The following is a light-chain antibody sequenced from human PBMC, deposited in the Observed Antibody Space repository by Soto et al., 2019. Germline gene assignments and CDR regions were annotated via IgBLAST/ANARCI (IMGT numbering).Light chain of an antibody. V-gene: IGLV2-14*01. J-gene: IGLJ1*01. CDR2: EVS. Sequence: HSVLTQPASVSGSPGQSITISCTGTSSDVGRYNYVSWYQQHPGKVPKLMIYEVSNRPSGVSNRFSGSKSGNTASLTISGLQAEDEADYYCSSYTSSSTYVFGTGTKV. CDR3: SSYTSSSTYV. CDR1: SSDVGRYNY.